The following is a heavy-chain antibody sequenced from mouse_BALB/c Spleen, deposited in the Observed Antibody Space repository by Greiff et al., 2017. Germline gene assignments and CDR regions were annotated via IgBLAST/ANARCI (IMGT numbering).Heavy chain of an antibody. CDR3: ARGTTVVARYYAMDY. D-gene: IGHD1-1*01. CDR1: GFSLTSYG. Sequence: VQLQESGPGLVAPSQSLSITCTVSGFSLTSYGVHWVRQPPGKGLEWLGVIWAGGSTNYNSALMSRLSISKDNSKSQVFLKMNSLQTDDTAMYYCARGTTVVARYYAMDYWGQGTSVTVSS. J-gene: IGHJ4*01. V-gene: IGHV2-9*02. CDR2: IWAGGST.